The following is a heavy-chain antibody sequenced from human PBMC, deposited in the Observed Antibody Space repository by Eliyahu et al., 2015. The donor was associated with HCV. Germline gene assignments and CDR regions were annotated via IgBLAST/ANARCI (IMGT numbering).Heavy chain of an antibody. CDR3: ARQGRYYAMDV. J-gene: IGHJ6*02. CDR1: GGSISSRSYY. Sequence: QLQLQESGPGLVKPSETLSLTCTVXGGSISSRSYYWGWIRQSPGKGLEWIGNIDYSGSTYYNPSLKSRVTISVDTSKTQFSLKLSSVTAADTAVYYCARQGRYYAMDVWGQGTTVTVSS. CDR2: IDYSGST. V-gene: IGHV4-39*01.